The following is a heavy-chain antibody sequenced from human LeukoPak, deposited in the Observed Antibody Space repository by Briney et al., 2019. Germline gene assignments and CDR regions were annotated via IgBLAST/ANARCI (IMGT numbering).Heavy chain of an antibody. J-gene: IGHJ5*02. Sequence: ASVKVSCKASGYIITNYYMHWVRQAPGQGLEWMGLINPSVGGTSYAQKFQGRITMARDTSTSTVYMELSSLTFEDAAVYYCTREYSSGWFSHWGQGTLVTVSS. CDR3: TREYSSGWFSH. CDR1: GYIITNYY. D-gene: IGHD6-19*01. CDR2: INPSVGGT. V-gene: IGHV1-46*01.